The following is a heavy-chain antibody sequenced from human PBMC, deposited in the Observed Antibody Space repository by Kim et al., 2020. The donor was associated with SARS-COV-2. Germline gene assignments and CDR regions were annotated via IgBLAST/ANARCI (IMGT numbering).Heavy chain of an antibody. D-gene: IGHD3-3*01. V-gene: IGHV4-59*13. CDR3: ARASSITIFGVVIIQGFDY. CDR1: GGSISSYY. CDR2: IYYSGST. J-gene: IGHJ4*02. Sequence: SETLSLTCTVSGGSISSYYWSWIRQPPGKALEWIGYIYYSGSTNYNPSLKSRVTISVDTSKNQFSLKLSSVTAADTAVYYCARASSITIFGVVIIQGFDYWGQGTLVTVSS.